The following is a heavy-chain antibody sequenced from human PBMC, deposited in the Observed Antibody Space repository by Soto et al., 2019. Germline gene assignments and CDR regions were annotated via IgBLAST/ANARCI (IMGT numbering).Heavy chain of an antibody. Sequence: GGSLRLSCAASGFTFRTYAMSWVRQAPGKGLEWVSGISGSGGSTYYADSVKGRFSISRDSSKNTLFLQMNSLRDEDTAVYYCAKDGPYSSGWAPDYWGQGTLVTVSS. V-gene: IGHV3-23*01. D-gene: IGHD6-19*01. CDR3: AKDGPYSSGWAPDY. CDR1: GFTFRTYA. CDR2: ISGSGGST. J-gene: IGHJ4*02.